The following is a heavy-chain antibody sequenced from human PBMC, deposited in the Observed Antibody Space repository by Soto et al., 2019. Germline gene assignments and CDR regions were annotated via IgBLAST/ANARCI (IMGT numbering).Heavy chain of an antibody. D-gene: IGHD6-13*01. CDR2: IYHSGST. CDR1: GGSISISNW. Sequence: SETLSLTCAVSGGSISISNWCSCVRRPPGKGLEWIGEIYHSGSTNYNPSLKSRVTISVDKSKNQFSLKLSSVTAADTAVYYCARDRRVSIAAAGTRGDWFDPWGQGTLVTVSS. V-gene: IGHV4-4*02. J-gene: IGHJ5*02. CDR3: ARDRRVSIAAAGTRGDWFDP.